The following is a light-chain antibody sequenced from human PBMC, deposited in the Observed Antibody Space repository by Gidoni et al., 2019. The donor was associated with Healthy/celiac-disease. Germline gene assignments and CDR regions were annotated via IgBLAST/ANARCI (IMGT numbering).Light chain of an antibody. CDR1: QDISNY. Sequence: DIQMTPSPSSLSASVGDRVTITCQPSQDISNYLIWYQQKPGKAPKLLINDASNLETGVPSRFSGSGSWTDFTFTISSLLPEDISAYYCQQYDNLHLYTFGPGTKVDIK. CDR3: QQYDNLHLYT. J-gene: IGKJ3*01. V-gene: IGKV1-33*01. CDR2: DAS.